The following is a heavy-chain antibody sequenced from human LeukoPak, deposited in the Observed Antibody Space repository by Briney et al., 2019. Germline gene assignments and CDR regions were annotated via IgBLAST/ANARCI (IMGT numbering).Heavy chain of an antibody. CDR2: ISGDGVSK. CDR3: AKESGKFDY. Sequence: GGSLRLSCVASGLPIADFAMHWVRQAPGKGLEWVSLISGDGVSKFYADSVKGRFSIPRDNSKNSLYLEMNSLRTEDAAMYYCAKESGKFDYWGQGTLVAVSS. J-gene: IGHJ4*02. V-gene: IGHV3-43*02. CDR1: GLPIADFA.